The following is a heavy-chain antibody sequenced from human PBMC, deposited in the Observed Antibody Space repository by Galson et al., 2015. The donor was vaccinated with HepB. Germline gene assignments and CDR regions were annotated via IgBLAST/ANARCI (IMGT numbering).Heavy chain of an antibody. D-gene: IGHD3-10*01. CDR2: ISYDGSNK. J-gene: IGHJ4*02. CDR1: GFTFSSYA. V-gene: IGHV3-30-3*01. CDR3: ARDPTRGPQFDY. Sequence: SLRLSCAASGFTFSSYAMRWVRQAPGKGLEWVAVISYDGSNKYYADSVKGRFTISRDNSKNTLYLQMNSLRAEDTAVYYCARDPTRGPQFDYWGQGTLVTVSS.